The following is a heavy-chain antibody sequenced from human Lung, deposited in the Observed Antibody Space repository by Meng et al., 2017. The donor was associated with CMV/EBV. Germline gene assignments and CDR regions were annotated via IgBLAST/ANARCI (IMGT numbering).Heavy chain of an antibody. D-gene: IGHD2-2*01. J-gene: IGHJ6*02. V-gene: IGHV1-69*05. CDR1: GGTFSSYA. CDR3: ARGLGDYCSTTSCSYGVDV. Sequence: SVKVSXKASGGTFSSYAISWVRQAPGQGLEWMGGIIPIFGTANYAQKFQGRVTITTDESTSTAYMELSRLKSDDTAVYYCARGLGDYCSTTSCSYGVDVWGQGXTVTVSS. CDR2: IIPIFGTA.